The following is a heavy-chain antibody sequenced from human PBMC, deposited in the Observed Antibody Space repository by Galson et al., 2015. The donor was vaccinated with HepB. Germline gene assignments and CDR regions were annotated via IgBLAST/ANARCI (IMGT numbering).Heavy chain of an antibody. CDR2: ISSSSSTI. Sequence: SLRLSCAASGFTFSSYAMSWVRQAPGKGLEWVSYISSSSSTIYYADSVKGRFTISRDNAKNSLYLQMNSLRDEDTAVYYCARDRGYCSSTSCYPVDYYYYMDVWGKGTTVTVSS. V-gene: IGHV3-48*02. CDR1: GFTFSSYA. D-gene: IGHD2-2*01. CDR3: ARDRGYCSSTSCYPVDYYYYMDV. J-gene: IGHJ6*03.